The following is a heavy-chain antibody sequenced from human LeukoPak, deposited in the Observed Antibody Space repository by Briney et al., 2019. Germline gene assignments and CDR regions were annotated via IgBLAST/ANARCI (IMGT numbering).Heavy chain of an antibody. V-gene: IGHV3-48*01. D-gene: IGHD1-1*01. J-gene: IGHJ4*02. CDR1: GFPFIEYS. Sequence: GGSLRLSCTASGFPFIEYSMDWVRQVPGKGLEWISYIGIDSGNTKYADSVRGRFAISADKAKNSLYLQMNSLRVEDTAVYYCARDHNYAFDNWGQGTLVSVAS. CDR2: IGIDSGNT. CDR3: ARDHNYAFDN.